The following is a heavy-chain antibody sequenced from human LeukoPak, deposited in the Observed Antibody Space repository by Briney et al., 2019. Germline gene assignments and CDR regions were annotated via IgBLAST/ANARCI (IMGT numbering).Heavy chain of an antibody. V-gene: IGHV4-39*01. CDR2: IYYSGST. D-gene: IGHD4-23*01. Sequence: PSETLSLTCTVSGGSISSSSYYWGWIRQPPGKGLEWIGSIYYSGSTYYNPSLKSRVTISVDTSKNQFSLKLSSVTAADTAVYYCASCPTMVVTNYYSYYFDYWGQGTLVTVSS. CDR1: GGSISSSSYY. CDR3: ASCPTMVVTNYYSYYFDY. J-gene: IGHJ4*02.